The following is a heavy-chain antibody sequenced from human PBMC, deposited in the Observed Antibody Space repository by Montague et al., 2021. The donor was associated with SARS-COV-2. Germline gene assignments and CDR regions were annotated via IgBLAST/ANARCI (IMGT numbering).Heavy chain of an antibody. CDR3: ARGQNFGSGNSCNFDH. CDR2: TYYRSKWST. D-gene: IGHD3-10*01. J-gene: IGHJ4*02. V-gene: IGHV6-1*01. Sequence: CAISGDSVSSNSATWNWIRQSPSRGLEWLGRTYYRSKWSTNYAVSVQSRITVYPDTSKNHFSLQLNSVTPEDTAVYYSARGQNFGSGNSCNFDHWGQGTLVTVSS. CDR1: GDSVSSNSAT.